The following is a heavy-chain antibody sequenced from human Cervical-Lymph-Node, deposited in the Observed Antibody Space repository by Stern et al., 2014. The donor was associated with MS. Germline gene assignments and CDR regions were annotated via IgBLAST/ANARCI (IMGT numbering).Heavy chain of an antibody. CDR2: SCHGGSP. CDR3: ARVPTDSSGWRPIDY. J-gene: IGHJ4*02. D-gene: IGHD6-19*01. Sequence: QLQLQESGPGLVKPSGTLSLTCAVSGGSISSSNWGSWVRQPPGKRLEWIGESCHGGSPNYNPSLKSRVTISVDKSKTQFSLKLSSVTAADTAVYYCARVPTDSSGWRPIDYWGQGTLVTVSS. CDR1: GGSISSSNW. V-gene: IGHV4-4*02.